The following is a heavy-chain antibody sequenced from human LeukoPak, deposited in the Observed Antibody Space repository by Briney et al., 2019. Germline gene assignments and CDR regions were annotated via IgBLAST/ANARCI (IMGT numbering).Heavy chain of an antibody. D-gene: IGHD3-3*01. CDR1: GGTFSSYA. V-gene: IGHV1-69*05. CDR3: ARDFLREETGLGY. CDR2: IIPIFGTA. Sequence: SVKVSCKASGGTFSSYAISWVRQAPGRGLEWMGRIIPIFGTANYAQKFQGRVTITTDESTSTAYMELSSLRSEDTAVYYCARDFLREETGLGYWGQGTLVTVSS. J-gene: IGHJ4*02.